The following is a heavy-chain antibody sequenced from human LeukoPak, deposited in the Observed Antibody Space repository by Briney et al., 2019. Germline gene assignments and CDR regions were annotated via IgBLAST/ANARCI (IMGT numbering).Heavy chain of an antibody. J-gene: IGHJ3*02. D-gene: IGHD3/OR15-3a*01. V-gene: IGHV1-2*02. CDR2: INPNSGGA. CDR1: GYTFTGYY. CDR3: ARDGFGTGDGAFDI. Sequence: ASVKSSCKASGYTFTGYYMHWVRQAPGQGLEWMGWINPNSGGANYAQKFQGRVTMTRDTSISTAYMELSRLRSDDTAVYYCARDGFGTGDGAFDIWGQGTMVTVS.